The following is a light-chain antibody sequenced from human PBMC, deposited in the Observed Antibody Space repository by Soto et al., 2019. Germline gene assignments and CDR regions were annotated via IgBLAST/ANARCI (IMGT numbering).Light chain of an antibody. CDR2: GAS. V-gene: IGKV3-20*01. J-gene: IGKJ1*01. CDR1: QSVSSIY. CDR3: PQYGSSPAWT. Sequence: EIVMTQSPDTLSVSPGEGATLSCRASQSVSSIYLALYQQKPVQAPRLIIYGASRRATGIPDRLSGSGSGTDFTLTIRRLETEDFAVYYCPQYGSSPAWTFGQGTQV.